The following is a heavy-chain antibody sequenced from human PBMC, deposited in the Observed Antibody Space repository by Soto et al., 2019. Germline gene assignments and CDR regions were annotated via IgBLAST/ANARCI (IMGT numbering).Heavy chain of an antibody. D-gene: IGHD2-15*01. J-gene: IGHJ6*02. Sequence: GGSLRLSCAASGFTFSSYAMNWVRQAPGKGLEWVAVISYDGSNKYYADSVKGRFTISRDNSKNTLYLQMNSLRAEDTAGYYCASSEVACSGGSRCHYYYYGMDVWGQGTTVTVSS. V-gene: IGHV3-30-3*01. CDR3: ASSEVACSGGSRCHYYYYGMDV. CDR2: ISYDGSNK. CDR1: GFTFSSYA.